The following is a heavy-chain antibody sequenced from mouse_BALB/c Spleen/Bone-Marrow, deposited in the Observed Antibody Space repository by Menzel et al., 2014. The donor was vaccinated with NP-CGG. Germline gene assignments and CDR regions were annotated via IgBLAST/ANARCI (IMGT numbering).Heavy chain of an antibody. Sequence: QVQLKQSGPELGRPGVSVKLSCKGSGYTFTAYAMHWVKQSYAKSLEWIGLISTYSGNTHYNQNFKGKATMTVDKSSSTAYMELARLTSEDSAIYYCARNFYGSSYFDYWGQGTTLTVSS. CDR3: ARNFYGSSYFDY. V-gene: IGHV1-67*01. CDR2: ISTYSGNT. J-gene: IGHJ2*01. CDR1: GYTFTAYA. D-gene: IGHD1-1*01.